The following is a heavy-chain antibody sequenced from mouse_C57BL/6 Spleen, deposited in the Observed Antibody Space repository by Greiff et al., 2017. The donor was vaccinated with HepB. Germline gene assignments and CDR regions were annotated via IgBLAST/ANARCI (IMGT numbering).Heavy chain of an antibody. J-gene: IGHJ2*01. D-gene: IGHD3-1*01. CDR3: ARAGPGDYFDY. CDR2: ISDGGSYT. Sequence: EVQLQESGGGLVKPGGSLKLSCAASGFTFSSYAMSWVRQTPEKRLEWVATISDGGSYTYYPDNVKGRFTISRDNAKNNLYLQMSHLKSEDTAMYYCARAGPGDYFDYWGQGTTLTVSS. CDR1: GFTFSSYA. V-gene: IGHV5-4*01.